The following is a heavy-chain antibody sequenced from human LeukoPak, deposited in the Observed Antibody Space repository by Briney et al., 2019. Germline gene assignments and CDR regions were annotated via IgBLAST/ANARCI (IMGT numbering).Heavy chain of an antibody. V-gene: IGHV1-18*01. D-gene: IGHD5-18*01. CDR1: GYTFTSYG. CDR2: INPNSGGT. Sequence: ASVKVSCKASGYTFTSYGISWVRQAPGQGLEWMGWINPNSGGTTYAQKLQGRVTMTTDTSTSTAYMELRSLRSDDTAVYYCARDLSSVYEFEIQLWLGDYYYGMDVWGQGTTVTVSS. CDR3: ARDLSSVYEFEIQLWLGDYYYGMDV. J-gene: IGHJ6*02.